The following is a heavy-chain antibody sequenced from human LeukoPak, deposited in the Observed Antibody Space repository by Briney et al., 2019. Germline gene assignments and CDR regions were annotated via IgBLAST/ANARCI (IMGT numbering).Heavy chain of an antibody. V-gene: IGHV1-2*02. D-gene: IGHD1-26*01. CDR1: GYTFTSYG. CDR2: INPNSGGT. J-gene: IGHJ4*02. CDR3: ARDASGSIDY. Sequence: ASVKVSCKASGYTFTSYGISWVRQAPGQGLEWMGWINPNSGGTNYAQKFQGRVTMTRDTSISTAYMELSRLRSDDTAVYYCARDASGSIDYWGQGTLVTVSS.